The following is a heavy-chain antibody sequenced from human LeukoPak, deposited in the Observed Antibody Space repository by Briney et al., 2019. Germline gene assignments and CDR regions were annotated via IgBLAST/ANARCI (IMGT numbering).Heavy chain of an antibody. CDR1: GGTFSSYA. Sequence: GASVKVSCKASGGTFSSYAISWVRQAPGQGLEWMGGIIPIFGTANYAQKFQGRVTITGDESTSTAYMEPSSLRSEDTAVYYCARRNYDFWSDYYRNWFDPWGQGTLVTVSS. V-gene: IGHV1-69*01. CDR3: ARRNYDFWSDYYRNWFDP. CDR2: IIPIFGTA. J-gene: IGHJ5*02. D-gene: IGHD3-3*01.